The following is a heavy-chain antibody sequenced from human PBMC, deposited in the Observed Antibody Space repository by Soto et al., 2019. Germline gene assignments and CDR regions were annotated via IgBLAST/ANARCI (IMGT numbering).Heavy chain of an antibody. CDR3: ARGRIAARPRSARDY. D-gene: IGHD6-6*01. CDR2: INHSGST. CDR1: GGSFSGYY. Sequence: SETLSLTCAVYGGSFSGYYWSWIRQPPGKGLEWIGEINHSGSTNYNPSLKSRVTISVDTSKNQFSLKLSSVTAADTAVYYCARGRIAARPRSARDYWGQGTLVTVSS. J-gene: IGHJ4*02. V-gene: IGHV4-34*01.